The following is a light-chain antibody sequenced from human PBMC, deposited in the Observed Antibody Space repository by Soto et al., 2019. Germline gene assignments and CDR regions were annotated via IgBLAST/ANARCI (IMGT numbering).Light chain of an antibody. CDR3: QHRMV. Sequence: DIQMTQSPSTLSASVGDRVTITCRASQSISSWLAWYQQKPGKAPKLLIYKASSLESGVPSRFSGSGSRTEFTLTISSLQPDDFATDFCQHRMVFGQGTKLEIK. CDR1: QSISSW. CDR2: KAS. J-gene: IGKJ2*01. V-gene: IGKV1-5*03.